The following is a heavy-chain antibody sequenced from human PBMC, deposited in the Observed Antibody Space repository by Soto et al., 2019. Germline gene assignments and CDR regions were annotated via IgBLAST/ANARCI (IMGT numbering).Heavy chain of an antibody. CDR2: IRSKDYGGTT. V-gene: IGHV3-49*02. J-gene: IGHJ4*02. CDR1: GFTFGYFS. CDR3: TREIHYFDS. Sequence: SLRLSCATSGFTFGYFSISWVRQAPGRGLEWVGFIRSKDYGGTTEYAASVKGRFAISRDDSTGIAYLQMNSLKIEDTAVYYCTREIHYFDSWGQGTMVTVSS.